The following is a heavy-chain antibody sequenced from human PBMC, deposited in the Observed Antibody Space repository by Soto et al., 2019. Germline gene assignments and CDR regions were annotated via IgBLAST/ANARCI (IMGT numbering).Heavy chain of an antibody. CDR3: ERIVPGAEAWFGP. J-gene: IGHJ5*02. CDR2: ISLYSDGT. D-gene: IGHD2-2*01. Sequence: EASVKVSCKTSGYTFSNYGITWVRQAPGQPLEWLGWISLYSDGTNYAQKFQGRVSMTTDTSTTTAYMELRSLRSDDTAVYYCERIVPGAEAWFGPWGQGTLVTV. CDR1: GYTFSNYG. V-gene: IGHV1-18*01.